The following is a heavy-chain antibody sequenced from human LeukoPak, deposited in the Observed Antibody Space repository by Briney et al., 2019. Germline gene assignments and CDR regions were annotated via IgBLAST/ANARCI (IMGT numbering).Heavy chain of an antibody. J-gene: IGHJ5*02. CDR3: ARAYNWFDP. Sequence: PSENLSLTCTVSGGSISSSSYYWGWIRQPPGKGLEWIGSIYYSGSTYYNPSLKSRVTISVDTSKNQFSLKLSSVTAADTAVYYCARAYNWFDPWGQGTLVTVSS. V-gene: IGHV4-39*01. CDR2: IYYSGST. CDR1: GGSISSSSYY.